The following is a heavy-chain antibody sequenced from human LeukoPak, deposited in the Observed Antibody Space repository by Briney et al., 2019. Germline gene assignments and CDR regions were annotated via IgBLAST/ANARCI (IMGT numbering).Heavy chain of an antibody. Sequence: PGRSLRLSCAASGFTFDDYAMHWVRQAPGKGLEWVSGISWNSGSIGYADSVKGRFTISRDNAKNSLYLQMNSLRAEDTALYYCAKGAYYYDSSGYYTDRYFDYWGQGTLVTVSS. J-gene: IGHJ4*02. V-gene: IGHV3-9*01. CDR2: ISWNSGSI. CDR3: AKGAYYYDSSGYYTDRYFDY. CDR1: GFTFDDYA. D-gene: IGHD3-22*01.